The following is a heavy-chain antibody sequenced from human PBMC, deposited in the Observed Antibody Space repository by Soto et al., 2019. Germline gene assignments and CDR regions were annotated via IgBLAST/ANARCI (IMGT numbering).Heavy chain of an antibody. CDR2: ISGSGGST. J-gene: IGHJ5*02. CDR3: AKSEQQLPNWFDP. Sequence: GGSLRLSCAASGFSFSRYAMGWVRQAPGQGLEWVSAISGSGGSTYYADSVKGRFTISRDNSKNTLYLQMNSLRAEDTAGYYCAKSEQQLPNWFDPWGQGTLVTVSS. CDR1: GFSFSRYA. V-gene: IGHV3-23*01. D-gene: IGHD6-13*01.